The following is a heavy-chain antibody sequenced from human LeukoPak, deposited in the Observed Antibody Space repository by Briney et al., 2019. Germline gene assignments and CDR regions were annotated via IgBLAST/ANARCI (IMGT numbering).Heavy chain of an antibody. CDR3: ARDGPASLAAAGTGGYYYMDV. CDR1: ENTFTNYY. CDR2: INPNGDRT. Sequence: ASVKVSCKASENTFTNYYMHWVRQAPGQGLEWLGIINPNGDRTNYAQTFQGRVTMTRDTSTTTVYMELSSLRPEDTAVYYCARDGPASLAAAGTGGYYYMDVWSKGTTVTVSS. V-gene: IGHV1-46*01. J-gene: IGHJ6*03. D-gene: IGHD6-13*01.